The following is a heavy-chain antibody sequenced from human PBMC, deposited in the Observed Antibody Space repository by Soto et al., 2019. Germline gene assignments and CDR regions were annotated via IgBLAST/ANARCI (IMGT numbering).Heavy chain of an antibody. CDR1: GLTFSSYA. Sequence: GGSMRLSSAASGLTFSSYAMSWVRQAPGKGLEWVSAISGSGGSTYYADSVKGRFTISRDNSKNTLYLQMNSLRAEDTAVYYCAALSPTMIVVDDYWGQGTLVTVSS. D-gene: IGHD3-22*01. J-gene: IGHJ4*02. CDR3: AALSPTMIVVDDY. CDR2: ISGSGGST. V-gene: IGHV3-23*01.